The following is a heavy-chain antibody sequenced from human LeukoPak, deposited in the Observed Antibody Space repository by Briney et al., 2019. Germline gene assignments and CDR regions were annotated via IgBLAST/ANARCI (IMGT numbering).Heavy chain of an antibody. J-gene: IGHJ4*02. D-gene: IGHD2-21*02. V-gene: IGHV3-15*07. CDR1: GFTFSNVW. CDR2: IRSKTHGEAI. Sequence: PGGSLRLSCAASGFTFSNVWMDWVRQAPGKGLEWVGRIRSKTHGEAIDYAAPVRGRFTISRDDSKNTLYLQLNSLKTEDTAVYYCVTEVIMAVTGNDYWGQGSLVTVSS. CDR3: VTEVIMAVTGNDY.